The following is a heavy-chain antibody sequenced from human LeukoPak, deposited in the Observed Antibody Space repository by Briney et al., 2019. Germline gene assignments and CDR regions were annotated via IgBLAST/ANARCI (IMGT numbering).Heavy chain of an antibody. D-gene: IGHD1-26*01. CDR3: ARVGVGATPRWYYGMDV. CDR2: YYSVST. V-gene: IGHV4-59*01. J-gene: IGHJ6*02. Sequence: YYSVSTNSTPSLQSRVTISVDTSKTQFSLKLSSVTAADTAVYYCARVGVGATPRWYYGMDVWGQGTTVTVSS.